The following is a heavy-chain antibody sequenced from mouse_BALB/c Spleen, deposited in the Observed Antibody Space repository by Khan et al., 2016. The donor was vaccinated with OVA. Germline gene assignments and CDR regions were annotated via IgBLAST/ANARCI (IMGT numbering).Heavy chain of an antibody. J-gene: IGHJ3*01. D-gene: IGHD2-10*01. CDR2: INPSNGYT. V-gene: IGHV1-4*01. CDR1: GYTFTSYT. Sequence: QVQLKQSGAELARPGASVKMSCKASGYTFTSYTIHWIKKRPGQGLEWIGYINPSNGYTNYNQKFKHKATLTTDKSSTTAYLQLSSLTSDDSAVDKCVSDGAYQRSDGWFAYWGQGTLVTVSA. CDR3: VSDGAYQRSDGWFAY.